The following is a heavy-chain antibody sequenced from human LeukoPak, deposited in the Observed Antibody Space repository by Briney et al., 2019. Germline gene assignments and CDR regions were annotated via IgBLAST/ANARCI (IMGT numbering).Heavy chain of an antibody. V-gene: IGHV1-46*01. CDR3: AREAMIVVVTAEYFQH. D-gene: IGHD3-22*01. Sequence: ASVKVSCKASGYTFTSYYMHWVRQAPGQGLEWMGIINPSGGSTSYAQKFQGRVTMTRDTSTSTVYMELSSLRSEDTAVYYCAREAMIVVVTAEYFQHWGQGTLVTVSS. CDR1: GYTFTSYY. CDR2: INPSGGST. J-gene: IGHJ1*01.